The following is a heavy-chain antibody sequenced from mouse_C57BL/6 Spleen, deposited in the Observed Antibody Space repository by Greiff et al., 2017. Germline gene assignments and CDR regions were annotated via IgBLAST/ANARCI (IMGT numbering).Heavy chain of an antibody. D-gene: IGHD2-3*01. V-gene: IGHV1-69*01. Sequence: VKLQESGAELVMPGASVKLSCKASGYTFTSYWMHWVKQRPGQGLEWIGEIDPSDSYTNYNQKFKGKSTLAVDKSSSTAYMQLSSLTSEDSAVYYCAREGRDGYSNWYFDVWGTGTTVTVSS. CDR3: AREGRDGYSNWYFDV. CDR1: GYTFTSYW. CDR2: IDPSDSYT. J-gene: IGHJ1*03.